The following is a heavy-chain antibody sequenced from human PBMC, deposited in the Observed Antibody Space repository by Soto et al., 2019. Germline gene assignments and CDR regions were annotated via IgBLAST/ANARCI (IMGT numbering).Heavy chain of an antibody. CDR3: ASETQRGHGMAV. J-gene: IGHJ6*02. CDR2: IIPILGIA. Sequence: QVQLVQSGAEVKKPGSSVKVSCKASGGTFSSYTISWVRQAPGQGLEWMGRIIPILGIANYAQKFQGRVTITGDKSTSTAYMELSSLRSEDTAVYYCASETQRGHGMAVWGQGTTVTVSS. V-gene: IGHV1-69*02. CDR1: GGTFSSYT.